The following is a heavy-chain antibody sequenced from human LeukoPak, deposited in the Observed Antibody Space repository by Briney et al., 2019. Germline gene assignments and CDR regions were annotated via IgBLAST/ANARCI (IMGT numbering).Heavy chain of an antibody. D-gene: IGHD3-10*01. CDR2: IKSKTDGGTR. CDR3: TTGPFDYYGSASYLANGMVV. CDR1: GFTFSNAW. Sequence: PGGSLRLSCAASGFTFSNAWMSWVRQAPGKGLEWVGRIKSKTDGGTRDYTAPVKGRFTISRDDSKNTLYLQMNSLKTEDTAVYYCTTGPFDYYGSASYLANGMVVWGQGTTVTVSS. J-gene: IGHJ6*02. V-gene: IGHV3-15*01.